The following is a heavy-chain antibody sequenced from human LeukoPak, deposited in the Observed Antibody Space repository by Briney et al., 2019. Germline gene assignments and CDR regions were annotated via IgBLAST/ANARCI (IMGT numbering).Heavy chain of an antibody. CDR1: GFAFSSYS. V-gene: IGHV3-48*02. CDR3: ARDYASDY. D-gene: IGHD3-10*01. J-gene: IGHJ4*02. Sequence: GGSLRLSCAASGFAFSSYSMNWVRQAPGKGLEWVSYISRSGDTIYFADSVKGRFTISRDNAKNSLYLQMSSLRDEDTAVHYCARDYASDYWGQGTLVTVSS. CDR2: ISRSGDTI.